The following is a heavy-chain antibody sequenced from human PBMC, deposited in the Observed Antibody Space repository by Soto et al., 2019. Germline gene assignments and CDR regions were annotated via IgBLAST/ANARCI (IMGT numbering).Heavy chain of an antibody. CDR1: VGTSSSYS. V-gene: IGHV1-69*06. Sequence: SVNVCCNSSVGTSSSYSISWVRQAPGQGLEWMGGIIPIFGTANYAQKFQGRVTITADKSTRTAYMELSSLRSEDTAVYYCAGPFETTYDAFDIWGQGTMVTVS. J-gene: IGHJ3*02. CDR3: AGPFETTYDAFDI. CDR2: IIPIFGTA. D-gene: IGHD1-1*01.